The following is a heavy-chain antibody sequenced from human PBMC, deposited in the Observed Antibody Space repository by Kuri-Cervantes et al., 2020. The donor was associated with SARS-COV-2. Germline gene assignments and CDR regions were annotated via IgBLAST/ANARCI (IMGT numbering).Heavy chain of an antibody. D-gene: IGHD1-7*01. CDR1: GYTFTGYY. CDR2: INPNSGGT. V-gene: IGHV1-2*02. Sequence: GGSLRLSCKASGYTFTGYYMHWVRQAPGQGLEWMGWINPNSGGTNYAQKFQGRVTMTRDTSISTAYMELSRLRSDDTAVYYCARDWNYLALSGDAFDIWGQGTMVTVSS. CDR3: ARDWNYLALSGDAFDI. J-gene: IGHJ3*02.